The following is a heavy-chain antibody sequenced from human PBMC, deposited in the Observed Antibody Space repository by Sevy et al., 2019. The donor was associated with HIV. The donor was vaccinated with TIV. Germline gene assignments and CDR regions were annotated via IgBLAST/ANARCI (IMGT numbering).Heavy chain of an antibody. J-gene: IGHJ3*02. Sequence: GGSLRLSCKPSGFTFISYAMNWVRRAPGKGLEWVSTHYGSSGATDYGDSVKGRFTISRDNSKNTLYLQMNSLRTEDTAVYYCAGARYDSSGSFDAFDIWGQGTMVTVSS. D-gene: IGHD3-22*01. V-gene: IGHV3-23*01. CDR2: HYGSSGAT. CDR3: AGARYDSSGSFDAFDI. CDR1: GFTFISYA.